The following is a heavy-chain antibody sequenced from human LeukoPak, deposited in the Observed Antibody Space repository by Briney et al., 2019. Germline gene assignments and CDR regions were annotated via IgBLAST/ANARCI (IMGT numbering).Heavy chain of an antibody. CDR2: IYSGGST. J-gene: IGHJ4*02. CDR1: GFTVSSNY. CDR3: ARETMAGTFDY. D-gene: IGHD1-1*01. Sequence: GGSLRLSCAASGFTVSSNYMSWVRQAPGKGLEWVSVIYSGGSTYYADAVKGRFTISRDNSKNTLYLQMNSLRAEDTAVYYCARETMAGTFDYWSQGTLVTVSS. V-gene: IGHV3-53*01.